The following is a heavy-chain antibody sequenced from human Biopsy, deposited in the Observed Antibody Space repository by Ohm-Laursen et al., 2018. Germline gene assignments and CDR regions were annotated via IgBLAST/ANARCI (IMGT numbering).Heavy chain of an antibody. J-gene: IGHJ4*02. CDR2: INPNSGGT. CDR1: GYTFIDYY. CDR3: ARRTWDN. V-gene: IGHV1-2*02. Sequence: SVKVSCKAPGYTFIDYYIHWVRQAPGQGLEWMGWINPNSGGTKYAQKIQGRVTMAGDTSINTVHMELRNLRSDDTAVYYCARRTWDNWGLGTLITVSS.